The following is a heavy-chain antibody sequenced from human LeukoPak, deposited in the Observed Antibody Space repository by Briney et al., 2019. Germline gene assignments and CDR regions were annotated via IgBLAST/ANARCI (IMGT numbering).Heavy chain of an antibody. V-gene: IGHV4-4*09. D-gene: IGHD6-19*01. CDR1: GGSISSYY. Sequence: PSETLSLTCTVSGGSISSYYWSWIRQPPGKGLEWIGYTYTSGSTNYNPSLKSRVTISVDTSKNQFSLKLSSVTAADTAVYYCALSAAGQTFDYWGQGTLVTVSS. CDR2: TYTSGST. J-gene: IGHJ4*02. CDR3: ALSAAGQTFDY.